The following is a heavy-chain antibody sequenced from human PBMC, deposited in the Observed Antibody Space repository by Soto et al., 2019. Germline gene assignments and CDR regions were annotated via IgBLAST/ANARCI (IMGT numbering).Heavy chain of an antibody. Sequence: SETLSLTCTVPGGSINNYYWNWIRQPAGKGLEWIGHIFYSGSTTYNPSLKSRVAISVDASKNQVSLRLTSVTAADTAVYYCAISRYSTAWRGFFDPWGQGTLVTVSS. CDR1: GGSINNYY. D-gene: IGHD3-16*02. J-gene: IGHJ5*02. V-gene: IGHV4-59*01. CDR2: IFYSGST. CDR3: AISRYSTAWRGFFDP.